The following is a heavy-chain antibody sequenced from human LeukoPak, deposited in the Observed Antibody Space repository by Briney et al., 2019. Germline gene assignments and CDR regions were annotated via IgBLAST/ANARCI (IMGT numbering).Heavy chain of an antibody. Sequence: GESLKIFSKGSAYSFSNFWNASVRHLPGKKLLYMVTIYPGDSDTKYYPSFQGQLTISVDKSTTTAYLQRSSLKAADTAMYYCARQRYENSGSYRHDDFDIWGQGTMVTVSS. J-gene: IGHJ3*02. D-gene: IGHD3-22*01. CDR3: ARQRYENSGSYRHDDFDI. CDR2: IYPGDSDT. V-gene: IGHV5-51*01. CDR1: AYSFSNFW.